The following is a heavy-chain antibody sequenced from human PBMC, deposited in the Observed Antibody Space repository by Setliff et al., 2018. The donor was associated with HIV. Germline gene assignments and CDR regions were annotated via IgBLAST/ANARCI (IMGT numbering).Heavy chain of an antibody. CDR1: GFNLKSYW. Sequence: ETLSLSCAASGFNLKSYWMHWVRQVPGKGLVWVSRINSDGSNSNYADSVKGHFTISRDNSKNTLYLQMNSLRAEDTAIYYCARSEKYCSSVSCFRGCYGMDVWGHGATVTVSS. CDR3: ARSEKYCSSVSCFRGCYGMDV. CDR2: INSDGSNS. D-gene: IGHD2-2*01. V-gene: IGHV3-74*01. J-gene: IGHJ6*02.